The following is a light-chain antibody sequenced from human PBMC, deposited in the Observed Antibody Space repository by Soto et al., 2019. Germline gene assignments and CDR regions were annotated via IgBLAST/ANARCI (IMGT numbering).Light chain of an antibody. CDR1: QSISTY. Sequence: DIQMTQSPSSLSASVGERVTITCRASQSISTYLNWYQQKPGKAPKLLIFAAFSLQSGVPSRFSGSGSGTDFTLTISSLQPEDFATYYCQQSYSSLFTFGPGTKVDIK. CDR3: QQSYSSLFT. V-gene: IGKV1-39*01. CDR2: AAF. J-gene: IGKJ3*01.